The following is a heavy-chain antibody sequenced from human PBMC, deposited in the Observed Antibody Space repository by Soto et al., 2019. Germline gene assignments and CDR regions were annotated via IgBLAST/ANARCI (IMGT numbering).Heavy chain of an antibody. V-gene: IGHV1-69*01. CDR2: IIPIVGTG. J-gene: IGHJ6*02. Sequence: QVQLVQSGAEVKKPGSSVKVSCKASGGSFSSYAISWVRQAPGQGLEWMGGIIPIVGTGNYAQNFQGRVTITADESTSTAYMELSSLRSEDTAMYYCARDLRAAGRPGMDVWGHGTKVTVSS. CDR3: ARDLRAAGRPGMDV. CDR1: GGSFSSYA. D-gene: IGHD6-13*01.